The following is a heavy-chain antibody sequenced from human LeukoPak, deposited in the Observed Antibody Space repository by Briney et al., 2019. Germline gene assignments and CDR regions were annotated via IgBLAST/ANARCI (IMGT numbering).Heavy chain of an antibody. J-gene: IGHJ4*02. V-gene: IGHV3-7*01. CDR1: GFTFSSYW. CDR2: IKQDGSEK. Sequence: PGGSLRLSCAASGFTFSSYWMSWVRQAPGKGLEWVANIKQDGSEKYYVDSVKGRFTISRDNAKNSLYLQMNSLRDEDTAVYYCARVLFYSSGNKSNRVDYWGQGTLVTVSS. D-gene: IGHD6-19*01. CDR3: ARVLFYSSGNKSNRVDY.